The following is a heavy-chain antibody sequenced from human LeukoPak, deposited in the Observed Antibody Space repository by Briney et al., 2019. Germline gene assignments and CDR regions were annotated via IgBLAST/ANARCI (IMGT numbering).Heavy chain of an antibody. CDR1: GFTLSSYA. CDR3: ARGQRAHVEWYYYMDV. V-gene: IGHV3-23*01. CDR2: ISVSGNT. Sequence: PGGSLRLSCAASGFTLSSYAMSWVRQGPGKGLEWVSAISVSGNTYHADSVKGRFTISRDNSKNTLYLQMNSLRADDTAVYYCARGQRAHVEWYYYMDVWGKGTTVTVSS. D-gene: IGHD1-26*01. J-gene: IGHJ6*03.